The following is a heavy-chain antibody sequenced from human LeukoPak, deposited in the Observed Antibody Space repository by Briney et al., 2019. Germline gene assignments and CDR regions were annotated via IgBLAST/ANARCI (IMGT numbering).Heavy chain of an antibody. D-gene: IGHD4-17*01. J-gene: IGHJ6*03. CDR1: GFTFSSYG. V-gene: IGHV3-30*18. CDR3: AKGADYEPYYYYYYMDV. Sequence: PGGSLRLSCAASGFTFSSYGMHWVRQAPGKGLEWVAVISYDGSNKYYADSVKGRFTISRDNSKNTLYLQMNSLRAEDTAVYYCAKGADYEPYYYYYYMDVWGKGTTVTVSS. CDR2: ISYDGSNK.